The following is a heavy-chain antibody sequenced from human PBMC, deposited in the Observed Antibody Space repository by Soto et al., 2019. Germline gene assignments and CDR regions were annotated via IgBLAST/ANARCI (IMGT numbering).Heavy chain of an antibody. J-gene: IGHJ4*02. Sequence: ASVKVSCKASGYTFTSYGISWVRQAPGQGLEWMGWISAYNGNTNYAQKLQGRVTMTTDTSTSTAYMELRSLRFDDTAVYYCAREGGYCSGGSCYRTFDYWGRGTLVTSPQ. CDR1: GYTFTSYG. CDR3: AREGGYCSGGSCYRTFDY. V-gene: IGHV1-18*04. D-gene: IGHD2-15*01. CDR2: ISAYNGNT.